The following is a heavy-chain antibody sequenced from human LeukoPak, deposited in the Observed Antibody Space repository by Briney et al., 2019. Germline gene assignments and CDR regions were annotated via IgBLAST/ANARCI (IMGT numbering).Heavy chain of an antibody. Sequence: GGSLRLSCTASGFTFGDYAMSWVRQAPGKGLEWVGFIRSKAYGGTTEYAASVKGRFTISRDDSKSIAYLQMNSLKTEDTAVYYCARDDYDFWSGYTFDYWGQGTLVTVSS. D-gene: IGHD3-3*01. CDR3: ARDDYDFWSGYTFDY. V-gene: IGHV3-49*04. J-gene: IGHJ4*02. CDR1: GFTFGDYA. CDR2: IRSKAYGGTT.